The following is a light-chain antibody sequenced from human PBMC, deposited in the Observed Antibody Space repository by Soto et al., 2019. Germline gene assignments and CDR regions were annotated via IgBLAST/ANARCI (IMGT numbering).Light chain of an antibody. CDR2: GNS. CDR1: SCNIGADYY. CDR3: RSYDSSRSGGV. J-gene: IGLJ2*01. Sequence: QPVLTQPPSVSGAPGQRVTISCTGNSCNIGADYYVPWYQQLPGTAPTLLISGNSNRPSGVPNRFSGSQSGTSASLAITGGHAEDEADYYCRSYDSSRSGGVFGGGTKLTVL. V-gene: IGLV1-40*01.